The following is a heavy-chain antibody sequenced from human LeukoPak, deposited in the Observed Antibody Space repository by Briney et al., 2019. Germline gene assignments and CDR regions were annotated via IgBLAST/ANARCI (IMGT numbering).Heavy chain of an antibody. CDR3: ARQLPYGSGSSLKYYYYYYGMDV. CDR1: GGSISSSSYY. D-gene: IGHD3-10*01. Sequence: KASETLSLTCTVSGGSISSSSYYWGWIRQPPGKGLEWIGSIYYSGSTYYNPSLKSRVTISVDTSKNQFSLKLSSVTAADTAVYYCARQLPYGSGSSLKYYYYYYGMDVWGQGTTVTVSS. V-gene: IGHV4-39*01. CDR2: IYYSGST. J-gene: IGHJ6*02.